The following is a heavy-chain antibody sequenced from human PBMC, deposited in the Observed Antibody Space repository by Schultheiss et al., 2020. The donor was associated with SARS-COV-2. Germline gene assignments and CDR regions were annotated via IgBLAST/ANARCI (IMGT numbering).Heavy chain of an antibody. CDR3: ARHLYSTSGNYFYYYLGV. V-gene: IGHV4-59*08. CDR2: INHSGST. J-gene: IGHJ6*03. D-gene: IGHD2-2*01. CDR1: GGSLSSDF. Sequence: SETLSLTCTVSGGSLSSDFWSWIRQPPGKGLEWIGEINHSGSTNYNPSLKSRVTISVDTSKNQFSLKLSSVTAADTAVYYCARHLYSTSGNYFYYYLGVWGKGTTVTVSS.